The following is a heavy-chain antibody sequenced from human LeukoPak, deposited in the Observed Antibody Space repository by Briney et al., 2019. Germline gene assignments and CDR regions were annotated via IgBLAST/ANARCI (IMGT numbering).Heavy chain of an antibody. J-gene: IGHJ6*02. D-gene: IGHD5-18*01. CDR1: GFTFISYA. Sequence: GGSLILSCAASGFTFISYAMSWVRQAPGKGLEWVSAVSGSGGSTYYADSVKGRFTISRDNSKNTLYLQMNSLRAEDTAVYYCAKEEAWIQPEYGMDVWGQGTTVTVSS. CDR3: AKEEAWIQPEYGMDV. CDR2: VSGSGGST. V-gene: IGHV3-23*01.